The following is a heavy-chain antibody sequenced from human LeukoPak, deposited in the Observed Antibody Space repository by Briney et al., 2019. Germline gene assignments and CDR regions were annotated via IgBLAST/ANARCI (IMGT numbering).Heavy chain of an antibody. D-gene: IGHD5-24*01. CDR3: AKSGYNRFDY. CDR1: GFNFDDYN. V-gene: IGHV3-23*01. J-gene: IGHJ4*02. Sequence: PGRSLRLSCTASGFNFDDYNMSWFRQAPGKGLEWVSAFSGSGGDTYYADSVKGRFTISRDNSKNTLYLQMNSLRAEDTAVYYCAKSGYNRFDYWGQGTLVTVSS. CDR2: FSGSGGDT.